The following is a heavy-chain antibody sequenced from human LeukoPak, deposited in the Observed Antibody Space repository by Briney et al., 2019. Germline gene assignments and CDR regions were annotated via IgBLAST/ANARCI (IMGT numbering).Heavy chain of an antibody. CDR1: GYTFTGHY. D-gene: IGHD3-22*01. CDR3: ARERESSGYSPVDP. Sequence: ASVKVSCKASGYTFTGHYMHWVRQAPGQGLECMGWINPNSGDTKYAPEFEGRVTMTRDTSKTTAYMDLSGLRSDDTAVYYCARERESSGYSPVDPWGQGTQVTVSS. J-gene: IGHJ5*02. CDR2: INPNSGDT. V-gene: IGHV1-2*02.